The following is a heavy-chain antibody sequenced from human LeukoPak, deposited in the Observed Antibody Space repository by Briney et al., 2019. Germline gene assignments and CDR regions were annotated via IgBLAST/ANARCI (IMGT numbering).Heavy chain of an antibody. CDR3: AKDLTYCSGGSCYSDWFDP. D-gene: IGHD2-15*01. CDR1: GFTFSNYA. V-gene: IGHV3-23*01. Sequence: GGSLRLSCAASGFTFSNYAMTWVRQAPGKGLEWVSAISGSGGSTYYADSVKGRFTISRDNSKNTLYLQMNSLRAEDTAVYYCAKDLTYCSGGSCYSDWFDPWGQGTLVTVSS. J-gene: IGHJ5*02. CDR2: ISGSGGST.